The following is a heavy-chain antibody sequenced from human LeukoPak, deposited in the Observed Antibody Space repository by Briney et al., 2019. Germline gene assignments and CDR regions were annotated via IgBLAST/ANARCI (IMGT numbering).Heavy chain of an antibody. D-gene: IGHD2-15*01. CDR3: ARGSGASDY. V-gene: IGHV5-51*01. Sequence: GESLKISCKGFGYSFSTYWIALVRQMPGKGLEWMGIIYPRDSDTRYSPSFQGQVTISADKSISTAYLHWSSLKASDTAIYYCARGSGASDYWGQGTLVSVSS. J-gene: IGHJ4*02. CDR2: IYPRDSDT. CDR1: GYSFSTYW.